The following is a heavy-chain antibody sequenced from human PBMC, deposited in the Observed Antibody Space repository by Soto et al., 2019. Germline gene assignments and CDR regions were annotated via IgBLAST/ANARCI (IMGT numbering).Heavy chain of an antibody. CDR3: ARAMCDSSSWYFGYYYYGMDV. V-gene: IGHV1-18*01. D-gene: IGHD6-13*01. CDR1: GYTFTSYG. CDR2: ISAYNGNT. J-gene: IGHJ6*02. Sequence: QVQLVQSGAEVKKPGASVKVSCKASGYTFTSYGISWVRQAPGQGLEWMGWISAYNGNTNYAQKLQGRVTMTTDTTTSTAYMELRSLRSDDTAVYDGARAMCDSSSWYFGYYYYGMDVWGQGTTVTVSS.